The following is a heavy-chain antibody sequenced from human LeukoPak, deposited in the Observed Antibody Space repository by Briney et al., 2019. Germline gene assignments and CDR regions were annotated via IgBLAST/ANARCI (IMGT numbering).Heavy chain of an antibody. CDR3: ASVPSTSSFGGVIVYYFDY. Sequence: SETLSLTCAVYGGSFSGYYWSWIRQPPGKGLEWIGEINHSGSTNYNPSLKSRVTISVDTSKNRFSLKLSSVTAADTAVYYCASVPSTSSFGGVIVYYFDYWGQGTLVTVSS. V-gene: IGHV4-34*01. J-gene: IGHJ4*02. CDR1: GGSFSGYY. D-gene: IGHD3-16*02. CDR2: INHSGST.